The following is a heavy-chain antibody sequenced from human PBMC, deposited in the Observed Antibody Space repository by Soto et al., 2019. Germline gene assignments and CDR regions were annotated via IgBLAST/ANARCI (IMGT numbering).Heavy chain of an antibody. D-gene: IGHD4-17*01. CDR3: AKARSSYGDYDYFGY. CDR2: ISDSGGST. Sequence: PGGSLRLSCAASGFTFSSYAMTWVRQAPGKGLEWVSTISDSGGSTYYADSVRGRFTISRDNSKNTLYLQMNSLRAEDTAVYYCAKARSSYGDYDYFGYWGRGTLVTVSS. J-gene: IGHJ4*02. V-gene: IGHV3-23*01. CDR1: GFTFSSYA.